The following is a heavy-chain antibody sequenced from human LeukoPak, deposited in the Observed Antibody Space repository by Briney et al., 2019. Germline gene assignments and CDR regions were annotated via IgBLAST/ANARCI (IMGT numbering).Heavy chain of an antibody. Sequence: SETLSLTCAVSGGSISISNWWSWVRQPPGKGLEWVGEIYHSGSTNYNPSLKSRVTISVDKSKNQFSLELSSGTAADTAVYYCAREALNHYGSGSYYRAGWLDPWGQGTLVTVSS. CDR2: IYHSGST. CDR3: AREALNHYGSGSYYRAGWLDP. CDR1: GGSISISNW. V-gene: IGHV4-4*02. J-gene: IGHJ5*02. D-gene: IGHD3-10*01.